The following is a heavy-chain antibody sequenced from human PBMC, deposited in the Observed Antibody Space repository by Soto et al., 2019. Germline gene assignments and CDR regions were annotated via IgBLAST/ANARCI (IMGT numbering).Heavy chain of an antibody. V-gene: IGHV3-33*01. Sequence: LRLSCAASGFTFSSYGMHWVRQAPGKGLEWVAVIWYDGSNKYYADSVKGRFTISRDNSKNTLYLQMNSLRAEDTAVYYCARDYFLTGYYYYGMDVWGQGTTVTSP. J-gene: IGHJ6*02. CDR1: GFTFSSYG. CDR3: ARDYFLTGYYYYGMDV. D-gene: IGHD3-9*01. CDR2: IWYDGSNK.